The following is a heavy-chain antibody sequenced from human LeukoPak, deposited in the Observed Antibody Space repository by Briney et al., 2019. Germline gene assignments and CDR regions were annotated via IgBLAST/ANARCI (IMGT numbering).Heavy chain of an antibody. D-gene: IGHD2-2*02. CDR2: IYYSGST. CDR1: GGSISSGGYY. J-gene: IGHJ6*02. CDR3: ARVTSRYCSSTSCYRRGAYYYYGMDV. V-gene: IGHV4-61*08. Sequence: PSETLSLTCTVSGGSISSGGYYWSWIRQHPGTGLEWIGYIYYSGSTNYNPSLKSRVTISVDTSKNQFSLKLSSVTAADTAVYYCARVTSRYCSSTSCYRRGAYYYYGMDVWGQGTTVTVSS.